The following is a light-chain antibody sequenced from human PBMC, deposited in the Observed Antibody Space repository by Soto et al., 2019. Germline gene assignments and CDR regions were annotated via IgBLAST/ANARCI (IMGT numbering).Light chain of an antibody. V-gene: IGKV3-20*01. CDR1: QSVTRSS. CDR2: GAS. CDR3: QQYGPT. J-gene: IGKJ1*01. Sequence: ENGLTRLPGTRCLSAGERASLSCRASQSVTRSSLALYQQKVGRAPRVLIYGASNRATGIPDMFSGSGSGTDFTLPIPRLEPEDFAVYYCQQYGPTFSQGTKVDIK.